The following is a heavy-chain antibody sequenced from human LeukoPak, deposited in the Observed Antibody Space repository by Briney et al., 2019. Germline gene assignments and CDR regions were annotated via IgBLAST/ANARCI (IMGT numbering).Heavy chain of an antibody. CDR1: GFTFSSYG. Sequence: GGTLRLSCAASGFTFSSYGMSWVRQAPGKGLEWVSSIRISDRSTYYADSVKGRFTISRDNPKNTLYLQMNSLRAEDTAVYYCATASVRGYGDFDYWGQGTLVTVSS. J-gene: IGHJ4*02. CDR2: IRISDRST. CDR3: ATASVRGYGDFDY. V-gene: IGHV3-23*01. D-gene: IGHD5-12*01.